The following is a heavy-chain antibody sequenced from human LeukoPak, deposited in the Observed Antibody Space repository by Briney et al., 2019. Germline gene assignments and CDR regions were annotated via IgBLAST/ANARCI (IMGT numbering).Heavy chain of an antibody. D-gene: IGHD5-18*01. CDR2: IWYDGSNK. CDR3: AREGDTAMD. CDR1: GFTFSSYG. V-gene: IGHV3-33*08. J-gene: IGHJ4*02. Sequence: GGSLRLSCAASGFTFSSYGMHWVRQAPGKGLECVAVIWYDGSNKYYADSVKGRFTISRDNSKNTLYLQMNSLRAEDTAVYYCAREGDTAMDWGQGTLVTVSS.